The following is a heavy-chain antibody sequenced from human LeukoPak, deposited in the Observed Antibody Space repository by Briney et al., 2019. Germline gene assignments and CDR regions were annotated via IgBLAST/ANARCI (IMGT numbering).Heavy chain of an antibody. Sequence: GGSLRLSCAASGFTFSSYAMHWVRQAPGKGLEWVAVISYDGSNKYYADSVKGRFTISRDNSKNTLYLQVNSLRAEDTAVYYCARVRLRLGELSLPLDYWGQGTLVTVSS. J-gene: IGHJ4*02. CDR1: GFTFSSYA. V-gene: IGHV3-30*04. CDR2: ISYDGSNK. CDR3: ARVRLRLGELSLPLDY. D-gene: IGHD3-16*02.